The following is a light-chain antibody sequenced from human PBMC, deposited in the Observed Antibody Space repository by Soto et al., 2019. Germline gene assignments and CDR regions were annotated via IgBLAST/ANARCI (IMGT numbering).Light chain of an antibody. J-gene: IGKJ1*01. CDR2: QIS. CDR1: QSLVYSDGNTY. CDR3: MQFAHFPRT. Sequence: DVVLTQTPLSSPVTLGQPASISCRSSQSLVYSDGNTYLSWLQQRPGQPPRLVIYQISNRFSGVPDIFSGSGAGTDFTLKISRVEAEDVEVYYCMQFAHFPRTFGQGTKLEI. V-gene: IGKV2-24*01.